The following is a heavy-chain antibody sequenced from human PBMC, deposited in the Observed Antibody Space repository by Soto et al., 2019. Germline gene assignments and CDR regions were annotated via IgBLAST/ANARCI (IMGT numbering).Heavy chain of an antibody. D-gene: IGHD3-10*01. CDR3: AILGRGSGSYHIFEN. V-gene: IGHV1-69*13. CDR1: GGTFSSYA. J-gene: IGHJ4*02. Sequence: SVKVSCKASGGTFSSYAISWVRQAPGQGLAWMGGLIPIFGTANYAQKFQGRVTITADESTSTAYMELSSLRSADTAAHYRAILGRGSGSYHIFENWGQGTLVTVSS. CDR2: LIPIFGTA.